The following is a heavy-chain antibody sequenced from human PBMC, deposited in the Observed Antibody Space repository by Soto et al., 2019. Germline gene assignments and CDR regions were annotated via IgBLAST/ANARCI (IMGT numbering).Heavy chain of an antibody. J-gene: IGHJ4*02. CDR2: IYWDDDD. D-gene: IGHD3-3*01. CDR1: GFSLDTIGVG. V-gene: IGHV2-5*02. Sequence: QITLKESGPTLMKPTQTLTLTCTFSGFSLDTIGVGVGWIRQPPGKALEWLALIYWDDDDRYSPSLKSRLTVTKDTSRNQVVLTLANVDPVDTATYYCTHCTCDFSSASVYYFDYWGQGTPVTVSS. CDR3: THCTCDFSSASVYYFDY.